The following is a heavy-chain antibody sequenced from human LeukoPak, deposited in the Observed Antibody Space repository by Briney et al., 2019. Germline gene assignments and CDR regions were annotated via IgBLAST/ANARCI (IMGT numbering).Heavy chain of an antibody. V-gene: IGHV4-59*08. CDR1: GEFLHDYY. J-gene: IGHJ5*02. CDR3: ARRRADGGSNGHYNWFDR. Sequence: YETVSVTRTVSGEFLHDYYWGGIGQPPGKEREWMGYIYFGGTTNYNASLEGRVTISGDKSKNQLSLKLSSVTAEDTAVYYCARRRADGGSNGHYNWFDRWGQGILVTVAS. CDR2: IYFGGTT. D-gene: IGHD2-8*01.